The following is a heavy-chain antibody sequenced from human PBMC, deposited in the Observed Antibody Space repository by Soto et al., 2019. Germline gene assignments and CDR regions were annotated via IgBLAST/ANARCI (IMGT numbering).Heavy chain of an antibody. D-gene: IGHD3-22*01. CDR3: ARDYYDSSGYSYMGFDY. Sequence: QVQLQESGPGLVKPSQTLSLTCTVSGGSISSGGYYWSWIRQHPGKGLEWIGYIYYSGSTYYNPSLKSRVTISVDTSKNQFSLKLSSVTAADTAVYYCARDYYDSSGYSYMGFDYWGQGTLVTVSS. J-gene: IGHJ4*02. CDR2: IYYSGST. V-gene: IGHV4-31*03. CDR1: GGSISSGGYY.